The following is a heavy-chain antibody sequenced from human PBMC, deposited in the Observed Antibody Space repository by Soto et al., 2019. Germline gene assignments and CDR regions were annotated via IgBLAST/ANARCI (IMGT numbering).Heavy chain of an antibody. Sequence: GGSLRLSCAASGFTFSNYWMSWVRQAPGKGLEWVANIKEDGSERNYVDSVKGRFTISRDNAENSLYLQMNSLRAEDTAVYYCASARHIGPWGQGTLVTVS. CDR1: GFTFSNYW. D-gene: IGHD2-21*01. CDR3: ASARHIGP. CDR2: IKEDGSER. V-gene: IGHV3-7*01. J-gene: IGHJ5*02.